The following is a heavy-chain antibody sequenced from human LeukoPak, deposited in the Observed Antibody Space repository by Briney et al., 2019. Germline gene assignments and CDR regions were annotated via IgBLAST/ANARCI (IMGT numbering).Heavy chain of an antibody. CDR2: IYSDGST. Sequence: GGSLRLSCAASGFTVSSNYMSWVRQAAGEGLEWVSLIYSDGSTYYAGSVKGRFTISRDISKNTLYLQVNSLRAEDTAVYYCARDNKNRALDYWGQGTLVTVSS. J-gene: IGHJ4*02. CDR1: GFTVSSNY. CDR3: ARDNKNRALDY. V-gene: IGHV3-66*01. D-gene: IGHD1-14*01.